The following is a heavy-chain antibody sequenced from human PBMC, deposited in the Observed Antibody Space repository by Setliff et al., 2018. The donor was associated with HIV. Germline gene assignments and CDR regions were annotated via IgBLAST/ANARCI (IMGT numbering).Heavy chain of an antibody. D-gene: IGHD6-19*01. CDR3: AREVGHRSGYYRGSFDY. CDR1: GGSISSGTYY. CDR2: AFYSDNT. J-gene: IGHJ4*02. Sequence: SETLSLTCIVSGGSISSGTYYWGWIRQPPGKGLEYIGSAFYSDNTYYKPSLKNRVTISADTSKNQFSLKLTSVTAADTAVYYCAREVGHRSGYYRGSFDYWGQGTLVTVSS. V-gene: IGHV4-39*07.